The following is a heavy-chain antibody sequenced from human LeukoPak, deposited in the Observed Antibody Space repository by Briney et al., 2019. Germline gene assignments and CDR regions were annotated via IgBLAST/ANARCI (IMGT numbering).Heavy chain of an antibody. D-gene: IGHD5-12*01. J-gene: IGHJ4*02. CDR3: AKCGNSGCHLIDY. CDR2: ISGRTGAT. CDR1: GFTFTTNA. V-gene: IGHV3-23*01. Sequence: GGSLRLSCAASGFTFTTNAMSWVRQAPGKGLEWVSAISGRTGATYYADSEKGRFTVSRDNSKSTLYLQMDSLRAEDTAVYYCAKCGNSGCHLIDYWGQGTLVTVSS.